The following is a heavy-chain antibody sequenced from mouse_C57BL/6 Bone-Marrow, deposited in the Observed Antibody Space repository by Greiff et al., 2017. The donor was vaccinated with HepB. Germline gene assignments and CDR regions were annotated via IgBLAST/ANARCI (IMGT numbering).Heavy chain of an antibody. Sequence: VKLVESGGGLVQPGESLKLSCESKEYEFPSHDMSWVRKTPEKRLELVAAINSDGGSTYYPDTMERRFIISRDNTKKTLYLQMSSLRSEDTALYYCARLYGYDVGYYAMDYWGQGTSVTVSS. D-gene: IGHD2-2*01. CDR2: INSDGGST. CDR3: ARLYGYDVGYYAMDY. J-gene: IGHJ4*01. CDR1: EYEFPSHD. V-gene: IGHV5-2*03.